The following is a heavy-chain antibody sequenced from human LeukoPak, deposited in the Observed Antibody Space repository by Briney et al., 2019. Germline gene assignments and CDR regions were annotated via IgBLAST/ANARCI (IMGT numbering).Heavy chain of an antibody. J-gene: IGHJ4*02. Sequence: GGSLRLSCAASGFTFSSYGMHWVRQAPGKGLEWVAFIRYDGSNKYYADSVKGRFTISRDNSKNTLYLQMNSLRAEDTAVYYCAKLTGEHPPLDYWGQGTLVTVSS. D-gene: IGHD4-17*01. V-gene: IGHV3-30*02. CDR1: GFTFSSYG. CDR3: AKLTGEHPPLDY. CDR2: IRYDGSNK.